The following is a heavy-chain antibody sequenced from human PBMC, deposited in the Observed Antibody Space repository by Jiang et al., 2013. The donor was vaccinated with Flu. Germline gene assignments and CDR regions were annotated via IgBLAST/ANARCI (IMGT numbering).Heavy chain of an antibody. CDR3: ARGFAKYYYDSSGYHPFDY. D-gene: IGHD3-22*01. J-gene: IGHJ4*02. V-gene: IGHV3-7*03. Sequence: WVANIKQDGSEKYYVDSVKGRFTISRDNAKNSLYLQMNSLRAEDTAVYYCARGFAKYYYDSSGYHPFDYWGQGTLVTVSS. CDR2: IKQDGSEK.